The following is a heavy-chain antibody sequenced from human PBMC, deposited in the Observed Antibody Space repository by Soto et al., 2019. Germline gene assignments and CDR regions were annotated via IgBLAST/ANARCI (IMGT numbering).Heavy chain of an antibody. CDR2: INPSGGST. CDR3: ARGNGRYFDWFEVTQGYYFYY. Sequence: GASVKVSCKESGYTFTSYYMHWVRQAPGQGLEWMGIINPSGGSTSYAQKFQGRVTMTRDTSTSTVYMELSSLRSEDTAVYYCARGNGRYFDWFEVTQGYYFYYCGQGTLVTVSS. D-gene: IGHD3-9*01. J-gene: IGHJ4*02. CDR1: GYTFTSYY. V-gene: IGHV1-46*03.